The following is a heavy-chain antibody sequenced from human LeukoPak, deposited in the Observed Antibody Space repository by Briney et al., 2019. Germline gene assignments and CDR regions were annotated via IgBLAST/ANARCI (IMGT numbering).Heavy chain of an antibody. Sequence: SETLSLTCAVYGGSFSGYYWSWIRQPPGKGLEWIGEINHSGSTNYNPSLKSRVTISVDTSKNQFSLKLTSVTAADTAVYYCARPRSSGWQPWDYWGQGTLVTVSS. J-gene: IGHJ4*02. CDR3: ARPRSSGWQPWDY. V-gene: IGHV4-34*01. CDR1: GGSFSGYY. D-gene: IGHD6-19*01. CDR2: INHSGST.